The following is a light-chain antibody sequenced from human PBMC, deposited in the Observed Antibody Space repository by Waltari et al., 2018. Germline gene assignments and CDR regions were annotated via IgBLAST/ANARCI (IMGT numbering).Light chain of an antibody. J-gene: IGLJ3*02. CDR2: GQN. V-gene: IGLV3-19*01. CDR3: HSRDTISTRV. CDR1: SLRRYY. Sequence: SSELTQDPAVSVALGQTVRITCQGDSLRRYYASWYQQRPGQAPVLVLYGQNNRPSGIPDRLSGAASGNTAAWTITGTQAEDEADYYCHSRDTISTRVFGGGTRLTV.